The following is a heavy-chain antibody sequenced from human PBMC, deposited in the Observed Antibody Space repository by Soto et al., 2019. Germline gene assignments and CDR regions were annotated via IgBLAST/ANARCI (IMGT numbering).Heavy chain of an antibody. D-gene: IGHD4-4*01. CDR1: GFSLTTNGVG. V-gene: IGHV2-5*02. CDR2: IYWDDDK. CDR3: VHHVTGGSFDV. J-gene: IGHJ3*01. Sequence: QITLKESGPTVVKPTQTLTLTCTFSGFSLTTNGVGVGWIRQPPGKALEWLALIYWDDDKRYSPTLKSRLAITKDIPKTQVVLTLTDVDPVDAATYFCVHHVTGGSFDVWGQGSRVTVSS.